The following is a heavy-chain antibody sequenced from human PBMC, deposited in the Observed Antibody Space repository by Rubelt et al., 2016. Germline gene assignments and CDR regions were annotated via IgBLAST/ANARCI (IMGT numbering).Heavy chain of an antibody. CDR3: AKYDFWSGYGYFSH. CDR1: GFSFTYYW. J-gene: IGHJ1*01. D-gene: IGHD3-3*01. CDR2: IKQDGSEK. Sequence: EVQLVESGGGLAQPGGSLRLSCAASGFSFTYYWMNWVRQAPGKGLEWVANIKQDGSEKYYVDSVKGRFTISRDNAKNSLYLQMISLRAEDTAFYCCAKYDFWSGYGYFSHWRQGTLVTVSS. V-gene: IGHV3-7*03.